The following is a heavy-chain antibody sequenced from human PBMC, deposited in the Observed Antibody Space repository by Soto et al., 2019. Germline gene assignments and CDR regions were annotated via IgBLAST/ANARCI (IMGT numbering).Heavy chain of an antibody. CDR1: SSYA. CDR2: IIPIFGTA. CDR3: ARDRGPSSGYYPDWFNP. Sequence: SSYAITWVRQAPGQGLEWMGGIIPIFGTANYAQKFQGRVTITADESTSTAYMELSSLRSEDTAVYYCARDRGPSSGYYPDWFNPWGQGTLVTVSS. D-gene: IGHD3-22*01. V-gene: IGHV1-69*01. J-gene: IGHJ5*02.